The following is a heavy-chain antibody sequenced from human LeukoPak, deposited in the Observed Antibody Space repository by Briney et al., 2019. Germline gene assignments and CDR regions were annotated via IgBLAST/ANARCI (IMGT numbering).Heavy chain of an antibody. CDR3: ARDGPRVTSDYYYYGMDV. J-gene: IGHJ6*02. Sequence: KTGGSLRLSCAASGFTFSSYSMNWVRQAPGKGLEWVSSISSSSSYIYYADSVKGRFTISRDNAKNSLYLQMNSLRAEDTAVYYCARDGPRVTSDYYYYGMDVWGQGTTVTVSS. CDR1: GFTFSSYS. CDR2: ISSSSSYI. D-gene: IGHD2-21*02. V-gene: IGHV3-21*01.